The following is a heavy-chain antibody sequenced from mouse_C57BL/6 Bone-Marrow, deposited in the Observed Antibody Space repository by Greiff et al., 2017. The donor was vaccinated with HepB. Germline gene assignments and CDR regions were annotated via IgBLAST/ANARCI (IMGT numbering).Heavy chain of an antibody. CDR2: IYPGGGYT. Sequence: QVQLQQSGAELVRPGTSVKMSCKASGYTFTNYWIGWAKQRPGHGLEWIGAIYPGGGYTNYNEKFKGKATLTADKSSSTAYMQFSSLTSEDSAIYYCARWNYSNPLAYWGQGTLVTVSA. J-gene: IGHJ3*01. CDR1: GYTFTNYW. CDR3: ARWNYSNPLAY. D-gene: IGHD2-5*01. V-gene: IGHV1-63*01.